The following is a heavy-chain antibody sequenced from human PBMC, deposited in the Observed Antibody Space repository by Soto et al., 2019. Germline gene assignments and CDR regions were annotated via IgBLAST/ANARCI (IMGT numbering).Heavy chain of an antibody. CDR3: AKVDCSGGSCYNGYYYYYGMDV. J-gene: IGHJ6*02. D-gene: IGHD2-15*01. CDR2: ISGSGGST. V-gene: IGHV3-23*01. CDR1: GFTVCISA. Sequence: GWSLRLSCAASGFTVCISAMGGVRQAPGKGLEWVSAISGSGGSTYYADSVKGRFTISRDNSKNTLYLQMNSLRAEDTAVYYCAKVDCSGGSCYNGYYYYYGMDVWGQGTTVTVSS.